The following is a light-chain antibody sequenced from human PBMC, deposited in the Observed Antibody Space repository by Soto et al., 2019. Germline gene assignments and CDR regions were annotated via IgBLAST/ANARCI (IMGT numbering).Light chain of an antibody. CDR2: GAS. CDR1: QSVSSSY. J-gene: IGKJ1*01. V-gene: IGKV3-20*01. Sequence: ESVLTQSPVTLSLTPLEKATLSCSASQSVSSSYLAWYQQKPGQAPRLLIYGASSRATGIPDRFSGSGSGTDFTLTVSRLEPEDFAVYYCQQFGSSSWTFGQGTKVDSK. CDR3: QQFGSSSWT.